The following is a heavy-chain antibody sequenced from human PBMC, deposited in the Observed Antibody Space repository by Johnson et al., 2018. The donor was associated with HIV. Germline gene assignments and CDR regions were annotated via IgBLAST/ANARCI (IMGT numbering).Heavy chain of an antibody. CDR3: ATVWRNEGRHSFDV. CDR2: IRDDGSDK. J-gene: IGHJ3*01. V-gene: IGHV3-30*02. Sequence: QMMLVESGGGVVQPGGSLRLSCAASGFTFSDYGIHWVRQVPGKGLEWVAFIRDDGSDKFYGDSVQGRFTISRDNSKNTVHLQMNSLRVEDTALYFCATVWRNEGRHSFDVWGLGTMVTVSS. CDR1: GFTFSDYG. D-gene: IGHD1-1*01.